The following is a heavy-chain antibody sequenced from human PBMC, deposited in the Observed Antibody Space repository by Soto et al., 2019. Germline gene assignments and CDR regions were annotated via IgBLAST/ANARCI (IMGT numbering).Heavy chain of an antibody. CDR1: GFPFSYYN. Sequence: GGSLRLSCAASGFPFSYYNMHWARQAPGKGPEWVAFIYDDGTTKYYEDSVKGRFTISRDNAKNSLYLQMNSLRDEDTAVYYCARDIYCSGGSCYSGRYGMDVWGQGTTVTVSS. J-gene: IGHJ6*02. V-gene: IGHV3-33*01. CDR2: IYDDGTTK. D-gene: IGHD2-15*01. CDR3: ARDIYCSGGSCYSGRYGMDV.